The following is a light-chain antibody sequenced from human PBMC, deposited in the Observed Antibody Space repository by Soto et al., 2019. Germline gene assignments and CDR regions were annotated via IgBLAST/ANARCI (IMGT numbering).Light chain of an antibody. J-gene: IGKJ1*01. Sequence: EIVMTQSSATMSVSPGERTTLSCRARQSVSTNLAWYPQKPGQAPSLLISGAFTRATGIPARFSGTGSGTEFTLTISSLQSEDFALYYCQQYNDWPLTFGQGTKVDIK. V-gene: IGKV3-15*01. CDR1: QSVSTN. CDR3: QQYNDWPLT. CDR2: GAF.